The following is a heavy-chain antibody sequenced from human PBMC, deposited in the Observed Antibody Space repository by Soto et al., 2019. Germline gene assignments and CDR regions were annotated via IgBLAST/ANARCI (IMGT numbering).Heavy chain of an antibody. V-gene: IGHV3-30-3*01. D-gene: IGHD3-3*01. J-gene: IGHJ4*02. Sequence: GGSLRLSCAASGFTFSSYAMHWVRQAPGKGLEWVAVISYDGSNKYYADSVKGRFTISRDNSKNTLYLQMNSLRAEDTAVYYCARDTGYDFWSGSPFDYWGQGTLVTVSS. CDR3: ARDTGYDFWSGSPFDY. CDR2: ISYDGSNK. CDR1: GFTFSSYA.